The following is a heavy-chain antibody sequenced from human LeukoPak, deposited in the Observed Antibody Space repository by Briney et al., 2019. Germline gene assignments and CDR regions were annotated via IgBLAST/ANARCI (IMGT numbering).Heavy chain of an antibody. CDR1: GFTLSNYA. D-gene: IGHD4-17*01. V-gene: IGHV3-23*01. CDR2: ITDSGVST. J-gene: IGHJ1*01. Sequence: PGGSLRFSCAASGFTLSNYAMSWVRQAPGKGLEWVSSITDSGVSTYYADSVKGRFSISRDNYKNTLYLQMSSLRAEDTAVYYCARDPNGNYVGAFDFQRWGQGTLVTVSS. CDR3: ARDPNGNYVGAFDFQR.